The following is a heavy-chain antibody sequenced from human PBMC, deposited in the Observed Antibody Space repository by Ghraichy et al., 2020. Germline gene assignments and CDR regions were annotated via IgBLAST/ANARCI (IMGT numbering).Heavy chain of an antibody. CDR2: LYYNGNT. Sequence: SETLSLTCTVSGGSISGYSWSWIRQPPGKGLEWIGYLYYNGNTNYNPSLKSRVTISLDTSKKRSSLRLSSVTAADTALYYCARALTSDYVAFDIWGQGTMVTVSS. J-gene: IGHJ3*02. CDR1: GGSISGYS. V-gene: IGHV4-59*01. CDR3: ARALTSDYVAFDI. D-gene: IGHD4-17*01.